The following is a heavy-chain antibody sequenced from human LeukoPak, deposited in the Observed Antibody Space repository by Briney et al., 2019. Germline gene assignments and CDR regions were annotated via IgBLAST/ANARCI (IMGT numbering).Heavy chain of an antibody. Sequence: GGSLRLSCAASGFTFSSYWMSWVRQAPGKGLEWVANIKQDGSEKYYVDSVKGRFTISRDNAKNSLYLQMNSLRAEDTAVYYCVREEDDILTGYSNFDYWGQGTLVTVSS. CDR3: VREEDDILTGYSNFDY. V-gene: IGHV3-7*03. D-gene: IGHD3-9*01. J-gene: IGHJ4*02. CDR1: GFTFSSYW. CDR2: IKQDGSEK.